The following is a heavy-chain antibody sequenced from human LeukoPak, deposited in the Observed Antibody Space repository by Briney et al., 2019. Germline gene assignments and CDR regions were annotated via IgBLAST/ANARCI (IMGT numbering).Heavy chain of an antibody. Sequence: SETLSLTCTVSGGSISSRPYYWGWVRQPPGQELEWIGSISYSGSIHYNPSLKSRVTISVDTSRNHFSLRLSSVTAADTAVYYCATLEIGDYYFDYWGQGTLVTVSS. D-gene: IGHD3-16*01. CDR1: GGSISSRPYY. V-gene: IGHV4-39*01. J-gene: IGHJ4*02. CDR2: ISYSGSI. CDR3: ATLEIGDYYFDY.